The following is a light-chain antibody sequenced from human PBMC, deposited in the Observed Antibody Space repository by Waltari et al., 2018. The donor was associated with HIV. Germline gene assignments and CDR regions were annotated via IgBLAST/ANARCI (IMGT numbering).Light chain of an antibody. CDR1: RPNIPTNV. V-gene: IGLV1-51*01. CDR2: DNN. J-gene: IGLJ2*01. Sequence: QSVLPQPPSVSATPGQKVTLPCSGTRPNIPTNVLSSYQPLPGTAPKLLIYDNNKRPSGIPDRVSGSKSGTSATLAITGLLTGDEADYYCGTWDNSLGAGVFGGGTTVTVL. CDR3: GTWDNSLGAGV.